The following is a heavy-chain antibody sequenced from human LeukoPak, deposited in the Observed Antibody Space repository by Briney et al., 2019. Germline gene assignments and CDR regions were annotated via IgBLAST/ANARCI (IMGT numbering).Heavy chain of an antibody. J-gene: IGHJ4*02. CDR1: GYTFSGYY. Sequence: ASVKVSCKASGYTFSGYYIHWVRQAAGQGLEWMGYINPNGGGTNYAQKFQGRVTMTRDTSISTAYMELASLTSDDTAVYYCARVMAAVTTADYWGQGTLVTVSS. V-gene: IGHV1-2*02. CDR2: INPNGGGT. CDR3: ARVMAAVTTADY. D-gene: IGHD4-17*01.